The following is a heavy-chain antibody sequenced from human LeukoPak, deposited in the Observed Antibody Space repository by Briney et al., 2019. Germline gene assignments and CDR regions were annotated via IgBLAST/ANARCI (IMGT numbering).Heavy chain of an antibody. CDR3: AKCSSIAVAGDFDY. CDR1: GFPFSSYS. V-gene: IGHV3-23*01. Sequence: GGSLRLSCTASGFPFSSYSMNWVRQAPGKGLEWVSAISGSGGSTYYADSVKGRFTISRDNSKNTLYLQMNSLRAEDTAVYYCAKCSSIAVAGDFDYWGQGTLVTVSS. J-gene: IGHJ4*02. D-gene: IGHD6-19*01. CDR2: ISGSGGST.